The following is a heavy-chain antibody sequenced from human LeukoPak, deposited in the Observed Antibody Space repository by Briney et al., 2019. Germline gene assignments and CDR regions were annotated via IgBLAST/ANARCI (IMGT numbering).Heavy chain of an antibody. CDR3: ARSLRNAFDI. Sequence: GGSLRLSCAASGFTFSSYSMNWVRQAPGKGLEWVAYIRSSSSTIYYTDSVKGRFTISTDNANNSVHLQMNSLRAEDTAVYYCARSLRNAFDIWGQGTMVTVSS. D-gene: IGHD3-3*01. J-gene: IGHJ3*02. CDR1: GFTFSSYS. V-gene: IGHV3-48*01. CDR2: IRSSSSTI.